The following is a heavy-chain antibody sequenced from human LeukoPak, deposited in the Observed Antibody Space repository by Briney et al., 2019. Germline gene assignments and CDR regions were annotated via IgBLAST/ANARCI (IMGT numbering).Heavy chain of an antibody. CDR2: VSGSGGTT. J-gene: IGHJ4*02. Sequence: GGSLRLSCAGSGFTFSNYGMSWVRQAPGKGPEWVSTVSGSGGTTSYADSVNGRFTISRDNSKNMLFLQMNSLRADDTAICYCASHCTSTNCYAYWGRGALVTVSS. D-gene: IGHD2-2*01. V-gene: IGHV3-23*01. CDR3: ASHCTSTNCYAY. CDR1: GFTFSNYG.